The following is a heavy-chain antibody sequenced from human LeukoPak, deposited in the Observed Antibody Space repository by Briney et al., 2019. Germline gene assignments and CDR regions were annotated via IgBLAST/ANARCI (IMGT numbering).Heavy chain of an antibody. CDR1: GYTFTSYG. V-gene: IGHV1-18*01. Sequence: ASVKVSCMASGYTFTSYGVSWVRQAPGQGLEWMGWISAYNGNTNYAQKLQGRVTMTTDTSTSTAYMELRSLRSDDTAVYYCARNSGSYYERSAGFDYWGQGTLVTVSS. CDR2: ISAYNGNT. CDR3: ARNSGSYYERSAGFDY. J-gene: IGHJ4*02. D-gene: IGHD1-26*01.